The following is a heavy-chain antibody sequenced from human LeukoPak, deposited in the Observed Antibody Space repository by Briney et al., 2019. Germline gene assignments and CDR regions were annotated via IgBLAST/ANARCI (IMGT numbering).Heavy chain of an antibody. V-gene: IGHV3-21*01. CDR3: ARRSPNYYFDY. Sequence: SGGSLRLSCAASGFTFSTYNMNWVRQAPGKGLEWVSSISSSNNYIYYADSVKGRFTISRDNAKNSLYLQMNSLRAEDTAVYYCARRSPNYYFDYWGQGTPVTVSS. J-gene: IGHJ4*02. CDR2: ISSSNNYI. CDR1: GFTFSTYN.